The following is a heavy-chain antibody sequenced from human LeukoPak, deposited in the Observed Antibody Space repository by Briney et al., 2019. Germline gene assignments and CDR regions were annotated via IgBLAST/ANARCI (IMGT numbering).Heavy chain of an antibody. CDR2: ISYDGSNK. CDR3: ARDRGGILTGYPDY. V-gene: IGHV3-30-3*01. J-gene: IGHJ4*02. CDR1: GFTFSNFG. D-gene: IGHD3-9*01. Sequence: PGGSLRLSCAASGFTFSNFGMYWVRQAPGKGLEWVAVISYDGSNKYHADSVKGRFTISRDNSKNTLYLQMNSLRAEDTAVYYCARDRGGILTGYPDYWGQGTLVTVSS.